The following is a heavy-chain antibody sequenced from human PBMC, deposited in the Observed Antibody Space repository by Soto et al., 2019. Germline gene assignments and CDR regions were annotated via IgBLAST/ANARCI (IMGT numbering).Heavy chain of an antibody. D-gene: IGHD2-15*01. J-gene: IGHJ3*02. CDR2: IYYSGST. CDR1: GGSISSGGYY. V-gene: IGHV4-31*03. CDR3: ERGEYGRAAFDI. Sequence: SETLSLTCTVSGGSISSGGYYWSWIRQHPGKGLGWIGYIYYSGSTYYNPSLKSRVTISVDTSKNQFSLKLSSVTAADTAVYFWERGEYGRAAFDIWGQGTMVT.